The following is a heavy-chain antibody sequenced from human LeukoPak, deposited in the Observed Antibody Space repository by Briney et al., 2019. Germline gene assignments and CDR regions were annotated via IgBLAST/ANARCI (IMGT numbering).Heavy chain of an antibody. CDR2: INPNSGGT. V-gene: IGHV1-2*02. CDR3: ARDGAVAGTAYPAY. J-gene: IGHJ4*02. CDR1: GYTFTGYY. D-gene: IGHD6-19*01. Sequence: ASVKVSCKASGYTFTGYYIHWVRQAPGQGLEWMGWINPNSGGTKYAQKFQGRVTMTRDTSISTAYMELSSLTSDDTALYYCARDGAVAGTAYPAYWGQGTLVTVSS.